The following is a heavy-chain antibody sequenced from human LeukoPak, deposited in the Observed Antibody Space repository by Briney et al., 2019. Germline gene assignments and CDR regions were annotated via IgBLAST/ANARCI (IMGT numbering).Heavy chain of an antibody. CDR3: AGDGVDSSGSYYFDY. CDR2: ISSSSSTI. V-gene: IGHV3-48*04. D-gene: IGHD3-22*01. CDR1: GFTFDDYA. J-gene: IGHJ4*02. Sequence: GGSLRLSCAASGFTFDDYAMHWVRQAPGKGLEWVSYISSSSSTIYYADSVKGRFTISRDNAKNSLYLQMNSLRAEDTAVYYCAGDGVDSSGSYYFDYWGQGTLVTVSS.